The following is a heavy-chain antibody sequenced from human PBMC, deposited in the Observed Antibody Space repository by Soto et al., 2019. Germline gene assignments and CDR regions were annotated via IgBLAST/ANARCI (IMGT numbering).Heavy chain of an antibody. V-gene: IGHV3-23*01. D-gene: IGHD6-19*01. Sequence: VQLLESGGVLVQPGGSLRLSCAASGFTFSSYALSWVRQAPGKGLEWVSGISGDGATTYYTDSVKGRFTISRDSSTNTLFLRMNSLRAEDSAVYYCARDLTSSGRSTYLGYWGQGTLVTVSS. J-gene: IGHJ4*02. CDR1: GFTFSSYA. CDR2: ISGDGATT. CDR3: ARDLTSSGRSTYLGY.